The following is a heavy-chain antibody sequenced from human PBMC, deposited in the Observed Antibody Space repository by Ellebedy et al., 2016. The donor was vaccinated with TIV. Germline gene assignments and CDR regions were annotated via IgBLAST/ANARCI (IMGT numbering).Heavy chain of an antibody. Sequence: GESLKISCAASGITFSSYGLHWVRQAPGKGLEWVAIIWYDGTKKYYADSVKARFTISRDNSNNFLYLQMNSLRAEDTAVYNCASAQIGTGKGAGIRGVDFDYWGQGTLVTVSS. D-gene: IGHD3-10*01. CDR1: GITFSSYG. V-gene: IGHV3-33*01. CDR2: IWYDGTKK. CDR3: ASAQIGTGKGAGIRGVDFDY. J-gene: IGHJ4*02.